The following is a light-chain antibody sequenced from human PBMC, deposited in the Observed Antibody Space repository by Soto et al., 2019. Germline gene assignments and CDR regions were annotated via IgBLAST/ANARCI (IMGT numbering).Light chain of an antibody. CDR2: AAS. Sequence: DIQMTQSPSSLSASVGDRVTITCRASQSISSYLNWYQQKPGKAPKLLIYAASSLQSGVSSRFRGSGSRTELHHTIRSLKREDCATYYRQQRYSTPPWTFGQGTKVDIK. CDR1: QSISSY. CDR3: QQRYSTPPWT. V-gene: IGKV1-39*01. J-gene: IGKJ1*01.